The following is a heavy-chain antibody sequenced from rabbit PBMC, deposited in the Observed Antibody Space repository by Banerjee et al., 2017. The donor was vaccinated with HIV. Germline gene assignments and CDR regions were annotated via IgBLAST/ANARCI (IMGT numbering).Heavy chain of an antibody. CDR1: GFDFSSNA. V-gene: IGHV1S40*01. D-gene: IGHD1-1*01. CDR3: ARVGGSGDYNL. Sequence: QSLEESGGDLVKPGASLTLTCKASGFDFSSNAMCWVRQAPGKGLEWIGYINTGSGSTYYANWAKGRFTISKTSSTTVTLQMTSLTAADTATYFCARVGGSGDYNLWGQGTLVTVS. CDR2: INTGSGST. J-gene: IGHJ4*01.